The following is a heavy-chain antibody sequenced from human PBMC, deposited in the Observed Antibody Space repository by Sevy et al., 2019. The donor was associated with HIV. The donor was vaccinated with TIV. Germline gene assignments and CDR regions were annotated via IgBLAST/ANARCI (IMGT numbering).Heavy chain of an antibody. V-gene: IGHV3-7*01. J-gene: IGHJ4*02. CDR3: GQGGGGH. D-gene: IGHD3-16*01. CDR2: IKPDGSDK. CDR1: GFIFSNSW. Sequence: GGSLRLSCAASGFIFSNSWMGWVRQAPGRGLECVAAIKPDGSDKYYVDSVKGRFIVSRANAKNSLFLQMNSLRDEDPAVFYCGQGGGGHWGQGALVTVSS.